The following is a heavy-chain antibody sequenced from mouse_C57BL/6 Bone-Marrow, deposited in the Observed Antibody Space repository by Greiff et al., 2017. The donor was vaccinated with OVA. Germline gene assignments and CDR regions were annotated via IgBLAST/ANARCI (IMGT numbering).Heavy chain of an antibody. J-gene: IGHJ2*01. CDR1: GYTFTSYW. V-gene: IGHV1-74*01. D-gene: IGHD1-1*01. CDR3: AMGDYYGSSYGYFDY. Sequence: QVQLKQPGAELVKPGASVKVSCKASGYTFTSYWMHWVKQRPGQGLEWIGRIHPSDSDTNYNQKFKGKATLTVDKSSSTAYMQLSSLTSEDSAVYYCAMGDYYGSSYGYFDYWGQGTTLTVSS. CDR2: IHPSDSDT.